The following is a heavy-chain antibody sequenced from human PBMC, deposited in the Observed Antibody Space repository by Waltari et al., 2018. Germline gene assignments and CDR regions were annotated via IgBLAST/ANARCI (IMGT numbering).Heavy chain of an antibody. J-gene: IGHJ3*01. D-gene: IGHD3-10*01. CDR2: LDPEDGQA. Sequence: EVQMLQSGAEVKKPGTPVKISCTVYGETFPALYIPWIKQAPGKGLQWMGLLDPEDGQAIYAQKFQGRVTMTADTSIHTAYMELTSLTSEDTAFYYCATALGGGISASRPFHFWGQGTMITVSS. V-gene: IGHV1-69-2*01. CDR3: ATALGGGISASRPFHF. CDR1: GETFPALY.